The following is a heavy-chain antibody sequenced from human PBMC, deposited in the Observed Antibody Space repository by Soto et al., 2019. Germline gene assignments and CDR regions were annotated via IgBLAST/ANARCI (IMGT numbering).Heavy chain of an antibody. CDR1: GGTFNNYG. J-gene: IGHJ5*02. CDR2: VIPLFGAA. CDR3: AREQHDPYDASGYYFNWFDP. D-gene: IGHD3-22*01. Sequence: SVKVSCKASGGTFNNYGINWVRQAPGQGLEWMGGVIPLFGAANYAQKFQGRVTITADASTSVVYMQLSSLRSEDTAVYYCAREQHDPYDASGYYFNWFDPWGQGTLVTVSS. V-gene: IGHV1-69*13.